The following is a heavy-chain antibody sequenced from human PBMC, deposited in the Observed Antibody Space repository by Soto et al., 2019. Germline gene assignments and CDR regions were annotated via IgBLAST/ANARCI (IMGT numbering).Heavy chain of an antibody. V-gene: IGHV4-39*01. CDR2: IYYSVST. Sequence: QLHLRESGPGLVKPSETLSLTCTVSGGSITSSSYYWGGIRQPPGKELEWIGSIYYSVSTYYNPYRKRRGTISVDKATKQFSLKLSSVTAADTVVDYCATQYGGGSYVYKFDHCGQGTLVTVSS. D-gene: IGHD1-26*01. CDR3: ATQYGGGSYVYKFDH. J-gene: IGHJ5*02. CDR1: GGSITSSSYY.